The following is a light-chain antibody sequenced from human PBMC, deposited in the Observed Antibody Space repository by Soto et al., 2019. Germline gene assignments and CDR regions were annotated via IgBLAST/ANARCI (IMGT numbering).Light chain of an antibody. V-gene: IGKV3-20*01. CDR2: GAS. Sequence: EIVLTQSPGTLSLSPGERATLSCRASQSVSNSYVAWYQQKPGLAPRLLIYGASNRASGIPDRFSGSGSGAAFTLTVSRLEPEDFAVYYCQQYGSSPMYSFCQGTRLEIK. J-gene: IGKJ2*03. CDR1: QSVSNSY. CDR3: QQYGSSPMYS.